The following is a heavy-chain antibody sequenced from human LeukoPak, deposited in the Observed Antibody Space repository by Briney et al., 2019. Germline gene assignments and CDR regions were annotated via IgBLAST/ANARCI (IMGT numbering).Heavy chain of an antibody. CDR3: ARDKSGSGIAVANNAFDF. V-gene: IGHV3-21*01. CDR2: ICSSSSDI. D-gene: IGHD6-19*01. J-gene: IGHJ3*01. CDR1: GFTLSSYM. Sequence: GGSLRHSCAASGFTLSSYMMSWLRQAPGGGLEWVSYICSSSSDISYADPLKSRFAITRDNAKNSQYLQMISLRAEDTAVYYCARDKSGSGIAVANNAFDFWGQGTMVTVSS.